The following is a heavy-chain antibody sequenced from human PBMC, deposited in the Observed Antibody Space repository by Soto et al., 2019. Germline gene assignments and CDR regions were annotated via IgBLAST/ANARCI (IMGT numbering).Heavy chain of an antibody. Sequence: GGSLRLSCAASGFTFSSYSMNWVRQAPGKGLEWVSYISSSSSTIYYADSVKGRFTISRDNAKNSLYLQMNSLRAEDTAVYYCARDPDIVLMVYAKRSSDSGDAFDIWGQGTMVTVSS. CDR3: ARDPDIVLMVYAKRSSDSGDAFDI. D-gene: IGHD2-8*01. CDR2: ISSSSSTI. J-gene: IGHJ3*02. V-gene: IGHV3-48*01. CDR1: GFTFSSYS.